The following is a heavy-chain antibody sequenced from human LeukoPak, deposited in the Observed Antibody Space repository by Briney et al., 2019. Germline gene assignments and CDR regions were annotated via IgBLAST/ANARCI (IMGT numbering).Heavy chain of an antibody. D-gene: IGHD3-10*01. CDR2: INHSGST. CDR3: ARGSIRHYYGSGSPLNWFDP. CDR1: GGSFSGYY. V-gene: IGHV4-34*01. J-gene: IGHJ5*02. Sequence: PSETLSLTCAVYGGSFSGYYWSWLRQPPGKGLEWIGEINHSGSTNYNPSLKSRVTMSVDTSKNQFSLKLSSVTAADTAVYYCARGSIRHYYGSGSPLNWFDPWGQGTLVTVSS.